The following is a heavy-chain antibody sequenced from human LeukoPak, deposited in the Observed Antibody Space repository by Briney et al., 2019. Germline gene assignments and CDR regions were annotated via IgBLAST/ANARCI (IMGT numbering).Heavy chain of an antibody. CDR3: ARRGGGNRPDFDY. V-gene: IGHV3-21*01. CDR2: ISSSSSYI. D-gene: IGHD6-25*01. Sequence: GGSLRLSCAASGFTFSSYSMNWVRQAPGKWLEWVSSISSSSSYIYYADSVKGRFTISRDNAKNSLYLQMNSLRAEDTAVYYCARRGGGNRPDFDYWGQGTLVTVSS. J-gene: IGHJ4*02. CDR1: GFTFSSYS.